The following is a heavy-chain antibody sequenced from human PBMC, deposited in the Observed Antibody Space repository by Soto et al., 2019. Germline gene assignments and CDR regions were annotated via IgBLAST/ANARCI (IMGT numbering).Heavy chain of an antibody. CDR2: IYYSGST. CDR3: ARRYGYYFDY. V-gene: IGHV4-61*01. D-gene: IGHD3-9*01. CDR1: GGSVTSGSYY. Sequence: SETLSLTCTVSGGSVTSGSYYWSWIRQPPGKGLGWIGYIYYSGSTNYNPSLKSRVTISVDTSKNQLSLKLSSVTAADTAVYYCARRYGYYFDYWGQGTLVTVSS. J-gene: IGHJ4*02.